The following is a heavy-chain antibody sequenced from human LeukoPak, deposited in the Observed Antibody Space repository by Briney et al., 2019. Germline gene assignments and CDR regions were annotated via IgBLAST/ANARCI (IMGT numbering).Heavy chain of an antibody. CDR2: IYTSGST. J-gene: IGHJ6*03. CDR3: ARFDYGDYYYYMDV. CDR1: GGSFSGYY. V-gene: IGHV4-59*10. D-gene: IGHD4-17*01. Sequence: SETLSLTCAVYGGSFSGYYWSWIRQPPGKGLEWIGRIYTSGSTNYNPSLKSRVTISVDTSKNQFSLKLSSVTAADTAVYYCARFDYGDYYYYMDVWGKGTTVTVSS.